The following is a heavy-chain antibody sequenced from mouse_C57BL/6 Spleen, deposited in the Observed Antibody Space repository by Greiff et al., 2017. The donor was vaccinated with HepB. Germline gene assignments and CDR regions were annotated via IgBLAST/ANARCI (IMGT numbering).Heavy chain of an antibody. CDR3: ARHDYPYYAMDY. CDR2: ISSGGSYT. Sequence: VQLKESGGDLVKPGGSLKLSCAASGFTFSSYGMSWVRQTPDKRLEWVATISSGGSYTYYPDSVKGRFTISRDNAKNTLYLQMSSLKSEDTAMYYCARHDYPYYAMDYWGQGTSVTVSS. D-gene: IGHD2-4*01. V-gene: IGHV5-6*01. CDR1: GFTFSSYG. J-gene: IGHJ4*01.